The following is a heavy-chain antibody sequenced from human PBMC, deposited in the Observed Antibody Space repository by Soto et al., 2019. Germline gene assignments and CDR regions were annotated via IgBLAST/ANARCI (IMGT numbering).Heavy chain of an antibody. Sequence: QVQLVQSGAEVKKPGSSVKVSCKTSGGTFSSYGINWVRQAPGQGLEWMGGIIPIFGTANYAQKFQGRVTITADESTTTAYMELSRLRFEDTAVYYCARSGVQYYGSGTLLDNWGQGTLVTVSS. CDR2: IIPIFGTA. J-gene: IGHJ4*02. D-gene: IGHD3-10*01. V-gene: IGHV1-69*12. CDR3: ARSGVQYYGSGTLLDN. CDR1: GGTFSSYG.